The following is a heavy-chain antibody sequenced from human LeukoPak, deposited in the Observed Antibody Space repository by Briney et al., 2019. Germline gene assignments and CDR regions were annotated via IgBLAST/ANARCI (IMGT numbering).Heavy chain of an antibody. J-gene: IGHJ4*02. CDR3: ARGGYGSGSHHLDY. CDR2: IYYSGST. D-gene: IGHD3-10*01. Sequence: SETLSLTCTVSGVSISSSNSYWGWIRQPPGKGLEWIGSIYYSGSTYYNPSLKSRVTISVDTSKNQFSLKLSSVTAADTAVYYCARGGYGSGSHHLDYWGQGTLVTVSS. V-gene: IGHV4-39*01. CDR1: GVSISSSNSY.